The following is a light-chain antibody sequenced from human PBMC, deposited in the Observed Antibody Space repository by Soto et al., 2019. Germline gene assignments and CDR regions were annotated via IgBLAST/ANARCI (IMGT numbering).Light chain of an antibody. CDR3: QQYNNWPPDRT. Sequence: EIVMTQSPATLSVSQGERATLSCRASQSVGSNLAWYQQKPGQAPSLLIYGASTRATGIPARCSGSGSGTEFTLTISSLQSEDFAIYFCQQYNNWPPDRTFVQGTKVEIK. CDR2: GAS. V-gene: IGKV3-15*01. CDR1: QSVGSN. J-gene: IGKJ1*01.